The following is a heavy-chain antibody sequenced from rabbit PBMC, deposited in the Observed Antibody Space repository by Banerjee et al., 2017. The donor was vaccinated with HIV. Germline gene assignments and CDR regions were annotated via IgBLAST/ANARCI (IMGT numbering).Heavy chain of an antibody. Sequence: QSLEESGGDLVKPGASLTLTCTASGIDFSGSYNVWWVRQAPGKGLEWIACIGVGSSGSTYYASWAKGRFTISKTSSTTVTLGMTSLTAADTATYFCARENGGDGDVPLWGQGTLVTVS. J-gene: IGHJ6*01. V-gene: IGHV1S40*01. CDR1: GIDFSGSYN. D-gene: IGHD2-1*01. CDR3: ARENGGDGDVPL. CDR2: IGVGSSGST.